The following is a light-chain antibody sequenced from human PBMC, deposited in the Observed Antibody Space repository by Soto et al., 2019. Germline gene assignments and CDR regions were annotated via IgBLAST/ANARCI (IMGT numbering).Light chain of an antibody. J-gene: IGKJ1*01. CDR2: AAS. CDR1: EGITSW. CDR3: HQATSFPRT. Sequence: DIQMTQSPSFVSASVGDRVTISCRASEGITSWLAWYQQKPGKAPKLLIYAASTLQGGVPSRFSGSGSGTEFTLTISSLQPEDFATYYCHQATSFPRTFVQGTKVEIK. V-gene: IGKV1-12*01.